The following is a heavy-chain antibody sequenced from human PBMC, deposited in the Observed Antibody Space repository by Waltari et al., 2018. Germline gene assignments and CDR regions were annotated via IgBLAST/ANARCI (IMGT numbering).Heavy chain of an antibody. CDR1: GFTFSSYG. D-gene: IGHD6-19*01. Sequence: QVQLVASGGGVVQPGGSLRLSCAASGFTFSSYGMHWFRQAPGKGLEWVAFIRYDGSNKYYADSVKGRFTISRDNSKNTLYLQMNSLRAEDTAVYYCANTAVADDAFDIWGQGTMVTVSS. CDR3: ANTAVADDAFDI. J-gene: IGHJ3*02. V-gene: IGHV3-30*02. CDR2: IRYDGSNK.